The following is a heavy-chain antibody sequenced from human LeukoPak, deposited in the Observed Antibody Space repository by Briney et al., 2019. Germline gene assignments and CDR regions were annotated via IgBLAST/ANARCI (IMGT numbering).Heavy chain of an antibody. D-gene: IGHD1-1*01. V-gene: IGHV3-30*18. CDR1: GFTFRSYG. Sequence: PGTSLRLSCAASGFTFRSYGMHWVRQAPGRGLEWVAVISYDGSNEYYVDPVKGRFNISRDNSKNTLYLHMHSLRVEDTARYYCAKGGNDFYYYGLDVWGQGTTVTVSS. J-gene: IGHJ6*02. CDR2: ISYDGSNE. CDR3: AKGGNDFYYYGLDV.